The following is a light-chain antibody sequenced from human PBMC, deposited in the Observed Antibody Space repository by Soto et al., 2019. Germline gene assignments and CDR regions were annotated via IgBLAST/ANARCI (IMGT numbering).Light chain of an antibody. V-gene: IGLV2-14*01. Sequence: QSALTQPASVSGSPGQSITISCTGTSSDVGGYNYVSWYQQYQGKAPKLMIYEVSNRPSGVSNRFSGSKSGNTASLTISGLQAEDEADYYCSSHTSSRTAVFGGGTKLTVL. CDR3: SSHTSSRTAV. CDR1: SSDVGGYNY. J-gene: IGLJ3*02. CDR2: EVS.